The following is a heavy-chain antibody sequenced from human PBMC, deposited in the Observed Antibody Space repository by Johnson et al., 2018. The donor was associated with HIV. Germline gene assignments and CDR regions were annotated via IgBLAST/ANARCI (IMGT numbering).Heavy chain of an antibody. CDR3: AGGGAYSSSSIGDAFDI. CDR1: GFTFSSYA. CDR2: ISYDGSNK. Sequence: QMLLVESGGGVVQPGRSLRLSCAASGFTFSSYAMHWVRQAPGKGLEWVAVISYDGSNKYDADSVKGRFTISRDNAKNSLYLQMNSLRAEDTAVYYGAGGGAYSSSSIGDAFDIWGQGTMVTVSS. D-gene: IGHD6-6*01. J-gene: IGHJ3*02. V-gene: IGHV3-30*04.